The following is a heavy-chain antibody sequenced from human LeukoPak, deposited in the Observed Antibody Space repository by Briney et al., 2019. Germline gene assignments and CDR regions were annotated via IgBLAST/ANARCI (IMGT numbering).Heavy chain of an antibody. Sequence: PGGSLRLSCDASGFIFSDYYMSWIRQAPGEGLEWISSISNPSSTIYYADSVKGRFTISRDNAKNSLYLQMNSLRAEDTAVYYCARCGDGLPCDFDYWGQGTLVTVSS. V-gene: IGHV3-11*04. D-gene: IGHD3-10*01. CDR2: ISNPSSTI. CDR1: GFIFSDYY. J-gene: IGHJ4*02. CDR3: ARCGDGLPCDFDY.